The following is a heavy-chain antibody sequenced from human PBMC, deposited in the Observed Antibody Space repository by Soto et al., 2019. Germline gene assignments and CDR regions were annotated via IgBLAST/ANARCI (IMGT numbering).Heavy chain of an antibody. D-gene: IGHD2-2*01. Sequence: GGSRRLSCAASGFSLSNYSMSCVPQAAGQGLEWVPAISGSGGSTYYAESVKGRFTISRDNSKHTLYLQMNSLRADDTAVYYCAKDSRVVVVPAAIVFNWGQGTAVTVSS. CDR1: GFSLSNYS. CDR2: ISGSGGST. J-gene: IGHJ6*02. CDR3: AKDSRVVVVPAAIVFN. V-gene: IGHV3-23*01.